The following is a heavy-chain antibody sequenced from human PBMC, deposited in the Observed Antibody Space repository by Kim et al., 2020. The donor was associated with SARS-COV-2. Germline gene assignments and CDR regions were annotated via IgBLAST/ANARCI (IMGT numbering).Heavy chain of an antibody. CDR1: GFTFSSYA. D-gene: IGHD3-10*01. Sequence: GGSLRLFCAASGFTFSSYAMSWVRQAPGKGLEWVSAISGSGGSTYYADSVKGRFTISRDNSKNTLYLQMNSLRAEDTAVYYCAKVEFDYYGSGSYYLVDYWGQGTLVTVSS. CDR2: ISGSGGST. V-gene: IGHV3-23*01. J-gene: IGHJ4*02. CDR3: AKVEFDYYGSGSYYLVDY.